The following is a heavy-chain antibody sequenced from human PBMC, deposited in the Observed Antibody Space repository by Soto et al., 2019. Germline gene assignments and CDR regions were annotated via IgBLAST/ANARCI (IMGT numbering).Heavy chain of an antibody. Sequence: VKVSCKASGGTFSSYAISWVRQAPGQGLEWMGGIIPIFGTANYAQKFQGRVTITADESTSTAYMELSSLRSEDTAVYYCARDRCSSTSCYTGYYYGMDVWGQGTTVTVSS. CDR3: ARDRCSSTSCYTGYYYGMDV. V-gene: IGHV1-69*13. J-gene: IGHJ6*02. CDR2: IIPIFGTA. CDR1: GGTFSSYA. D-gene: IGHD2-2*02.